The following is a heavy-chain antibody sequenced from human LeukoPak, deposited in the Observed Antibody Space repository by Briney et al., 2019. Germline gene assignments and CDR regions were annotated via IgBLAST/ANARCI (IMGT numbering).Heavy chain of an antibody. J-gene: IGHJ4*02. CDR1: GFTFNDDT. D-gene: IGHD3-3*01. V-gene: IGHV3-43*01. CDR2: ITWKTHRT. Sequence: GWSLRLSCAASGFTFNDDTMHWVRKTPGRVLEWVSFITWKTHRTNYADSVKGRFTVSRDNRKDSLYLQMNSLSTEDTGLYHCASEVGYRSLGYLGQGTLVTVSS. CDR3: ASEVGYRSLGY.